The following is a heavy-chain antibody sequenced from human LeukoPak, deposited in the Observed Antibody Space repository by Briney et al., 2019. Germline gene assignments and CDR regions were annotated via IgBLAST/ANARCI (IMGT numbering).Heavy chain of an antibody. J-gene: IGHJ6*02. CDR3: ARTYYDFWSGPNNYGMDV. Sequence: GGSLRLSCAASGFTFSSYAMHWVRQAPGKGLEWVAVISYDGSNKYYADSVKGRFTISRDNAKNSLYLQMNSLRAEDTAVYYCARTYYDFWSGPNNYGMDVWGQGTTVTVSS. CDR1: GFTFSSYA. V-gene: IGHV3-30*04. D-gene: IGHD3-3*01. CDR2: ISYDGSNK.